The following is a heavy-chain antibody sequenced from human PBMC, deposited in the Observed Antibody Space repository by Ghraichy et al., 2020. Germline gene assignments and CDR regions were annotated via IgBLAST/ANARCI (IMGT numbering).Heavy chain of an antibody. Sequence: ASVKVSCKASGYTLTDYYIHWVRQAPGQGLEWMGWINPNNLGTNFAQKFQGRVTMTRDTSINTAYMELSSLRSDDTAVYYCARAPYDSSGLLDNWGQGTLVTVSS. J-gene: IGHJ4*02. CDR2: INPNNLGT. CDR3: ARAPYDSSGLLDN. V-gene: IGHV1-2*02. CDR1: GYTLTDYY. D-gene: IGHD3-22*01.